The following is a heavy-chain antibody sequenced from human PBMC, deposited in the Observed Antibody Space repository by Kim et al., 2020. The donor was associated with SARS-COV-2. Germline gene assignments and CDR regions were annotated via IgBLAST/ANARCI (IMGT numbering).Heavy chain of an antibody. CDR2: IYSAGST. D-gene: IGHD6-19*01. J-gene: IGHJ4*02. CDR3: AREGGSGWYSFDY. V-gene: IGHV3-66*01. CDR1: GFTVSNNY. Sequence: GGSLRLSCAASGFTVSNNYMIWVRQAPGKGLEWVSLIYSAGSTYYADSVKGRFTISRDTSKNTLYLQMNSLRAEDTAVYSCAREGGSGWYSFDYWGQGTLVTVSS.